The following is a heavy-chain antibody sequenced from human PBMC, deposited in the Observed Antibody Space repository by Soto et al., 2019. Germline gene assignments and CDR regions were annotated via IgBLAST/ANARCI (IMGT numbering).Heavy chain of an antibody. D-gene: IGHD3-16*02. CDR3: ARGKLSDYVWGSYRYHFDY. Sequence: SETLSLTCAVYGGSFSGYYWSWIRQPPGKGLEWIGEINHSGSTNYNPSLKSRVTISVDTSKNQFSLKLSSVTAADTAVYYCARGKLSDYVWGSYRYHFDYWGQGTLVTVSS. V-gene: IGHV4-34*01. CDR2: INHSGST. CDR1: GGSFSGYY. J-gene: IGHJ4*02.